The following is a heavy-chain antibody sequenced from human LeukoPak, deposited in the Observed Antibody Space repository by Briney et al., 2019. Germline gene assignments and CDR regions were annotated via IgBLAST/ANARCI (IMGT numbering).Heavy chain of an antibody. CDR3: ARMYYYGSADH. V-gene: IGHV3-53*01. Sequence: GGSLRLSRAASGFTLSSNYMRWVRPAPAKGVEWVSVIYSGGSTYYAHPVTGRFTLARDNSKNTLYLQMNSLRAEDTAVYYCARMYYYGSADHWGQGTLVTVSS. J-gene: IGHJ4*02. D-gene: IGHD3-10*01. CDR2: IYSGGST. CDR1: GFTLSSNY.